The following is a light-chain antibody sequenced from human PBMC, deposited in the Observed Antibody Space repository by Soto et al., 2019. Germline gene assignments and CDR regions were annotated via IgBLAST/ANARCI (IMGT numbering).Light chain of an antibody. J-gene: IGKJ5*01. Sequence: EILLTQSPATLSVSPRERATLSCRAGQNIHTTLAWYQPKPGQAPRLLFYGASTGDTGLPARFSGSGSGTEFTLTINSLQAEDCAVYYCQQYYNWPRTFGQGTRLEIK. CDR3: QQYYNWPRT. CDR2: GAS. V-gene: IGKV3-15*01. CDR1: QNIHTT.